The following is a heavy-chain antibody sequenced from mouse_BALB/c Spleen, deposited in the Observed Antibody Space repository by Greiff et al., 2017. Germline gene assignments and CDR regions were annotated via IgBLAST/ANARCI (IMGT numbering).Heavy chain of an antibody. V-gene: IGHV3-2*02. J-gene: IGHJ4*01. D-gene: IGHD2-14*01. Sequence: EVQLQESGPGLVKPSQSLSLTCTVTGYSITSDYAWNWIRQFPGNKLEWMGYISYSGSTSYNPSLKSRISITRDTSKNQFFLQLNSVTTEDTATYYCARGVRRDYYAMDYWGQGTSVTVSS. CDR3: ARGVRRDYYAMDY. CDR2: ISYSGST. CDR1: GYSITSDYA.